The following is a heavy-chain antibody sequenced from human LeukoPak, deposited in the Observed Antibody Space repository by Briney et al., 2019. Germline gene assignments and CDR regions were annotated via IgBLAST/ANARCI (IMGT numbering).Heavy chain of an antibody. J-gene: IGHJ4*02. CDR3: ARDRSGSY. V-gene: IGHV3-21*01. D-gene: IGHD1-26*01. Sequence: GGSLRLSCAASGFTFSSYSMNWVRQAPGKGLEWVSSISSSSGYIYYADSVKGRFTISRDNAKNSLYLQMNSLRAEDTAVYYCARDRSGSYWGQGTLVTVSS. CDR2: ISSSSGYI. CDR1: GFTFSSYS.